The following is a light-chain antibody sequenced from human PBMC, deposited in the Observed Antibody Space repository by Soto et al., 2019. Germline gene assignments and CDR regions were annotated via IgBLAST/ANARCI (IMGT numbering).Light chain of an antibody. CDR2: EVV. CDR3: KSYAGSNTYV. Sequence: QSALTQPPSAPGSPGQSVTISCTGTKNDIGVYDFVSWYQHHPGKAPRLIIYEVVQRPSGVPDRFSGSKSGNTASPTVSGLQAADEADYFCKSYAGSNTYVFGSGTKVTVL. CDR1: KNDIGVYDF. V-gene: IGLV2-8*01. J-gene: IGLJ1*01.